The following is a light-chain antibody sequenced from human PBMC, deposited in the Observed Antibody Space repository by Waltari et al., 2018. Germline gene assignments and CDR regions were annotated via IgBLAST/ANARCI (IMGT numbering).Light chain of an antibody. CDR1: SNDGGGYNS. Sequence: PGQSVPIVCAGTSNDGGGYNSVTWYQEHPGQAPRVIIYDVSDRPSGVSDRFSGSKSGNTASLTISGLQAEDEADYYCSSQSSNDVVLFGGGTKLTVL. J-gene: IGLJ2*01. CDR3: SSQSSNDVVL. V-gene: IGLV2-14*04. CDR2: DVS.